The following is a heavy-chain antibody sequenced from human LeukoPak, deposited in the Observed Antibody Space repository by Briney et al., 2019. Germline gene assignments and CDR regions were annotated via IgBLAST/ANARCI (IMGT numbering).Heavy chain of an antibody. J-gene: IGHJ4*02. CDR3: ATGGAPGGRFEY. CDR2: MKEDGSET. D-gene: IGHD3-16*01. Sequence: GGSLRLSCVVSGFTFSWSTMTWVRQVPGKGREWVAKMKEDGSETQYVDSAKGRFTISRDNAKNSLYLQMNSLRVEDTAVYYCATGGAPGGRFEYWGQGALVTVSS. CDR1: GFTFSWST. V-gene: IGHV3-7*01.